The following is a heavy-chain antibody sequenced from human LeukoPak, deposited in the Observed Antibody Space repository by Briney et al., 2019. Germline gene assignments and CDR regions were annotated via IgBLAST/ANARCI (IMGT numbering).Heavy chain of an antibody. CDR1: GFTFSNYN. CDR2: ISSSGSTI. V-gene: IGHV3-48*04. D-gene: IGHD3-10*02. J-gene: IGHJ6*04. Sequence: PGGTLRLSCAASGFTFSNYNMNWVRQAPGKGLEWVSYISSSGSTIYYADSVKGRFTIPRDNAKNSLYLQMNSLRAEDTAVYYCAELGITMIGGVWGKGTTVTISS. CDR3: AELGITMIGGV.